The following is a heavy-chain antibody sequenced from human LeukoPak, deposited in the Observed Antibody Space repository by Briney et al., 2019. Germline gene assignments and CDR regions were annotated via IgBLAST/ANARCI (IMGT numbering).Heavy chain of an antibody. CDR2: IRSDGSDA. J-gene: IGHJ4*02. Sequence: GGSLRLSCAASGFTVSNNYMSWVRQAPGKGLVWVSRIRSDGSDARYAESVKGRFTISRDNAKNTLYLQMNSLRDEDTAVYYCARDWFHAIDYWGQGTLVTVSS. CDR1: GFTVSNNY. D-gene: IGHD2/OR15-2a*01. V-gene: IGHV3-74*01. CDR3: ARDWFHAIDY.